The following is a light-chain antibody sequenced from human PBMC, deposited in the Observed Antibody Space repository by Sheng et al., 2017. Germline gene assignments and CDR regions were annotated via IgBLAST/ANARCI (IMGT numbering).Light chain of an antibody. CDR1: TSNLGSNP. J-gene: IGLJ3*02. CDR2: DNY. V-gene: IGLV1-51*01. CDR3: ETWDSSLSGVV. Sequence: QSVLAQPPSASGTPGQKVTISCSGSTSNLGSNPVNWYQQLPRTVPKLLIFDNYRRPSEIPDRFSASKSGTSATLEITGLQTGDEANYYCETWDSSLSGVVFGGGTKLTVL.